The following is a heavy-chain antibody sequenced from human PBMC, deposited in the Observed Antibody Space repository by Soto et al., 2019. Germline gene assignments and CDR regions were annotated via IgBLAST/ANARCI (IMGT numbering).Heavy chain of an antibody. CDR3: ARDRNYCGSAGTSWFDF. CDR1: GYGFARYA. CDR2: ISGFNGKA. D-gene: IGHD3-10*01. V-gene: IGHV1-18*01. Sequence: QIQLLQSGDEVRKPGASVTVSCRTSGYGFARYAVNWVRQAPGQGLQWMGWISGFNGKAEYAQSLQGRVTLTTDASAGTAYMELRSLRSDDTAVYYCARDRNYCGSAGTSWFDFWGQGTLVTVSS. J-gene: IGHJ5*01.